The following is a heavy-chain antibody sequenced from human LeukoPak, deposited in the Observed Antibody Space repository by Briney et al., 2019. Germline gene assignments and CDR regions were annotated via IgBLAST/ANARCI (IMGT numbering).Heavy chain of an antibody. J-gene: IGHJ4*02. CDR2: MNPNSGNT. D-gene: IGHD2-15*01. CDR3: ARIEGYCSGGSCYPDY. V-gene: IGHV1-8*01. Sequence: ASVTVSCKASGYTFTSYDINWVRQAPGQGLEWMGWMNPNSGNTGYAQKFQGRVTMTRNTSISTAYMELSSLRSEDTAVYYCARIEGYCSGGSCYPDYWGQGTLVTVSS. CDR1: GYTFTSYD.